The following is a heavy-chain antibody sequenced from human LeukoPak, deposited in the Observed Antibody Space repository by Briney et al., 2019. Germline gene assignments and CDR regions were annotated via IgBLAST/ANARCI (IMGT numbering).Heavy chain of an antibody. CDR1: GFTFSNAW. J-gene: IGHJ6*02. CDR2: ISGTTSGT. Sequence: GGSLRLSCAASGFTFSNAWMNWVRQAPGKGLEWVSGISGTTSGTYCADSVKGRFTISRDNSKNTLFLQVNSLRAEDTAVYYCAKVRTYFYHGLDVWGQGTTVTVSS. V-gene: IGHV3-23*01. CDR3: AKVRTYFYHGLDV. D-gene: IGHD1-14*01.